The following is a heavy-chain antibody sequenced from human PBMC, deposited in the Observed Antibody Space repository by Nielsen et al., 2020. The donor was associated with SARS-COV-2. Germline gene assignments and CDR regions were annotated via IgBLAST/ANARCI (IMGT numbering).Heavy chain of an antibody. CDR3: ARVGVYYYFDY. CDR2: IYYSGST. CDR1: GGSISSSSYY. J-gene: IGHJ4*02. Sequence: SETLSLTCTVSGGSISSSSYYWGWIRQPPGKGLEWIGSIYYSGSTYYNPSLKSRVTISVDTSKNQFSLKLSSVTAADTAVYYCARVGVYYYFDYWGQGTLVTVSS. V-gene: IGHV4-39*01. D-gene: IGHD6-13*01.